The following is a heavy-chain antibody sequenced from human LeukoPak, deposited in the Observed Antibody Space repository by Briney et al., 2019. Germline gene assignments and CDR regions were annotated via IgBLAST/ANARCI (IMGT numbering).Heavy chain of an antibody. CDR3: ARHQDYYYYYMDA. CDR2: IYYSGST. V-gene: IGHV4-39*01. J-gene: IGHJ6*03. CDR1: GGSISSSSYY. Sequence: SETLSLTCTVSGGSISSSSYYWGWIRQPPGKGLEWIGTIYYSGSTYYNPSLKSRVTISVDTSKNQFSLKLNSVTAADTAVYYCARHQDYYYYYMDAWGKGTTVTVSS.